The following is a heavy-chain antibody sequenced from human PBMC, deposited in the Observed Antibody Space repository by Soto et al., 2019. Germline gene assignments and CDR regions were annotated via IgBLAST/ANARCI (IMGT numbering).Heavy chain of an antibody. Sequence: GGSLRLSCAASGFTFSSYSMNWVRQAPGKGLEWVSSISSSSSYIYYADSVKGRFTISRDNAKNSLYLQMNSLRAEDTAVYYCARDREIVGATNYAFDIWGQGTMVTVSS. CDR1: GFTFSSYS. CDR3: ARDREIVGATNYAFDI. V-gene: IGHV3-21*01. D-gene: IGHD1-26*01. CDR2: ISSSSSYI. J-gene: IGHJ3*02.